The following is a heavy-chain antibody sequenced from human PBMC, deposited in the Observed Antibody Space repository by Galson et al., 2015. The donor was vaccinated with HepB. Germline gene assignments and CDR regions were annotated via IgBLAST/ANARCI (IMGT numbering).Heavy chain of an antibody. J-gene: IGHJ3*02. Sequence: SLRLSCAASGFTFSSYAMSWVRQAPGKGLEWVSAISGSGGSTYYADSVKGRFTISRDNSKNTLCLQMNSLRAEDTAVYYCAKDSSIAVTEPGAFDIWGQGTMVTVSS. CDR1: GFTFSSYA. CDR2: ISGSGGST. D-gene: IGHD6-6*01. V-gene: IGHV3-23*01. CDR3: AKDSSIAVTEPGAFDI.